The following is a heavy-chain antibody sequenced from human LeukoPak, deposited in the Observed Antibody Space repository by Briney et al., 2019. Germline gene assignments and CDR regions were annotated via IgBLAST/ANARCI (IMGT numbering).Heavy chain of an antibody. CDR3: AGPKIDGSPYLFDY. J-gene: IGHJ4*02. Sequence: SVKVSCKASGGTFSSYAISWVRQAPGQGLEWMGRIIPTLGIANYAQKFQGRVTITADKSTSTAYMELSSLRSEDTAVYYCAGPKIDGSPYLFDYWGQGTLVTVSS. CDR1: GGTFSSYA. CDR2: IIPTLGIA. D-gene: IGHD5-24*01. V-gene: IGHV1-69*04.